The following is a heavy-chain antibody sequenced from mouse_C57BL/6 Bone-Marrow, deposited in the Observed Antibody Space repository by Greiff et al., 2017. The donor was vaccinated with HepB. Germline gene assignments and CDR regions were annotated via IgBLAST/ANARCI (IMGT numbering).Heavy chain of an antibody. CDR1: GYTFTTYP. J-gene: IGHJ3*01. V-gene: IGHV1-47*01. CDR2: FHPYNDDT. Sequence: VKLMESGAELVKPGASVKMSCKASGYTFTTYPIEWMKQNHGKSLEWIGNFHPYNDDTKYNEKFKGKATLTVEKSSSTVYLELSRLTSDDSAVYYCAREMVTTGGSFAYWGQGTLVTVSA. CDR3: AREMVTTGGSFAY. D-gene: IGHD2-3*01.